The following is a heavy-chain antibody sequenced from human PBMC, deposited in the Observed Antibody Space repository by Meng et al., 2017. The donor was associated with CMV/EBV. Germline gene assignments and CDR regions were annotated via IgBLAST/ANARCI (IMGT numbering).Heavy chain of an antibody. V-gene: IGHV3-30-3*01. J-gene: IGHJ5*02. D-gene: IGHD6-19*01. Sequence: GESLKISCAASGFTFSSYAMHWVRQAPGKGLEWVAVISYDGSNKYYADSVKGRFTISRDNSKNTLYLQMNSLRAEDTAVYYCATLFLTIAVAANWFDPWGQGTLVTVSS. CDR1: GFTFSSYA. CDR2: ISYDGSNK. CDR3: ATLFLTIAVAANWFDP.